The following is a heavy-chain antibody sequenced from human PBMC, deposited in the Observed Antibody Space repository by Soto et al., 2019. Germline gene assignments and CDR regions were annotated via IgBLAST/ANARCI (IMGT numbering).Heavy chain of an antibody. CDR2: ISTSGSYI. J-gene: IGHJ3*02. CDR3: ATIGDRDGFDI. D-gene: IGHD4-17*01. CDR1: GFSFSSYN. Sequence: EVQLVESGGGLVKPEESLRLSCAASGFSFSSYNMKWVRQAPGKGPEWVSSISTSGSYIFYAGSVRGRFTIFRDDAKNSLHLQMNSLRVEDTAVYYCATIGDRDGFDIWGQGTTVIVSS. V-gene: IGHV3-21*06.